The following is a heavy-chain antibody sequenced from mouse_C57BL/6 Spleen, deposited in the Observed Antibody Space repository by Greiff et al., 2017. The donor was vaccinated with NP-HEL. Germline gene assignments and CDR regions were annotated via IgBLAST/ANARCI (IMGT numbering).Heavy chain of an antibody. Sequence: VQLQQSGTELVKPGASVKIPCKASGYTFTDYNMDWVKQSHGKSLEWIGDINPNNGGTNYNQKFKGKATLTVDKSSSTAYMELRSLTSEDTAVYYCARRAGSLVFDVWGTGTTVTVSS. V-gene: IGHV1-18*01. CDR1: GYTFTDYN. CDR3: ARRAGSLVFDV. D-gene: IGHD3-3*01. CDR2: INPNNGGT. J-gene: IGHJ1*03.